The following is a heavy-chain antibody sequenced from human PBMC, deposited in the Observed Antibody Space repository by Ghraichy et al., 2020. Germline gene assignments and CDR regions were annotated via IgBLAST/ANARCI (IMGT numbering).Heavy chain of an antibody. V-gene: IGHV3-21*01. J-gene: IGHJ4*02. D-gene: IGHD3-22*01. CDR1: GFTFSGYR. Sequence: GGSLRLSCAASGFTFSGYRMNWVRQAPGKGLEWVSSISSSSSYIYYANSVKGRFTISRDNAKNAMYLQMNSLRAEDTAVYYCARTGREDTSGDYCFDYWGQGTLVTVSS. CDR2: ISSSSSYI. CDR3: ARTGREDTSGDYCFDY.